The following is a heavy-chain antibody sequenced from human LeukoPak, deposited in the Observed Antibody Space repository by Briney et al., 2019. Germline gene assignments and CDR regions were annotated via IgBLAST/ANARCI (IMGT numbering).Heavy chain of an antibody. CDR1: GDSITYFY. J-gene: IGHJ2*01. Sequence: PSETLSLTCSVSGDSITYFYWSWIRQAAGKGLEWIGRISSSGSTDYNASLKSRVTMSVDTSKNQFSLKLSSVTAADTAVYYCARDRMSSGWYIDLWGRGTLVTVSS. V-gene: IGHV4-4*07. CDR3: ARDRMSSGWYIDL. CDR2: ISSSGST. D-gene: IGHD6-19*01.